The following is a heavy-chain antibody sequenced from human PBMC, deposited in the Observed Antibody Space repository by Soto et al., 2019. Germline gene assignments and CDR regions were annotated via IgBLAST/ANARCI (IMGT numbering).Heavy chain of an antibody. CDR3: ARPRPYCGGDCPDS. V-gene: IGHV3-74*01. Sequence: EVQLVESGGGLVQPGGSLRLSCAASGFTFSSYWMHWVRQAPGKGLVWVSRINSDGSSTSYADSVKGRFTISRDNAKNPLYLEVSSLRAEDTAVYYCARPRPYCGGDCPDSWGQGTLVTVSS. CDR1: GFTFSSYW. D-gene: IGHD2-21*02. J-gene: IGHJ4*02. CDR2: INSDGSST.